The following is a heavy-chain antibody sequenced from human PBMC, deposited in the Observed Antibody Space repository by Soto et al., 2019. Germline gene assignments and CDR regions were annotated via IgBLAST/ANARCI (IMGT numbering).Heavy chain of an antibody. CDR2: INPNSGGT. CDR3: ARETGAGGY. CDR1: GYTFTGYY. V-gene: IGHV1-2*02. D-gene: IGHD6-13*01. Sequence: QVQLVQSGAEVKKPGASVKVSCKASGYTFTGYYMHWVRQAPGQGLEWMGWINPNSGGTNYAQKFQGRGTMTRDQSLSPAYMELSRLRSDGTALYYCARETGAGGYWGQGTLVTVSS. J-gene: IGHJ4*02.